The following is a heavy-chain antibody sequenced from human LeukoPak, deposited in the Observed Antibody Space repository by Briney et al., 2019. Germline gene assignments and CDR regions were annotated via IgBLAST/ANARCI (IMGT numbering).Heavy chain of an antibody. D-gene: IGHD2-15*01. CDR1: GGSFSGYY. CDR2: INHSGRT. CDR3: ARPLGYCSDSRCPQSWFDP. Sequence: SETLSLTCAVSGGSFSGYYWTWIRQPPGKGLEWIGEINHSGRTNYNPSLKSRVIMSVDTSKSQFSLKLSSVTAADTAVYYCARPLGYCSDSRCPQSWFDPWGQGTLVTVSS. J-gene: IGHJ5*02. V-gene: IGHV4-34*01.